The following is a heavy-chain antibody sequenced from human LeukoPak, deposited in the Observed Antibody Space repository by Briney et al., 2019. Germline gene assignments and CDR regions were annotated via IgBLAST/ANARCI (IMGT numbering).Heavy chain of an antibody. CDR1: GFTFSSYS. CDR2: ISSSSSYI. J-gene: IGHJ3*02. Sequence: GGSLRLSCAASGFTFSSYSMNWVRQAPGKGLEWVSSISSSSSYIYYADSVKGRFTISRDNAKNSLYLQMNSLRAEDTAVYYCARDTPNGDYVDASDIWGQGTMVTVSS. D-gene: IGHD4-17*01. V-gene: IGHV3-21*01. CDR3: ARDTPNGDYVDASDI.